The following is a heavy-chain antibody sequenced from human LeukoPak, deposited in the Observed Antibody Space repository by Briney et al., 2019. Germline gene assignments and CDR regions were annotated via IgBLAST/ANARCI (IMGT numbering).Heavy chain of an antibody. CDR2: ISAYNGNT. CDR3: ARDRGGLPIVVVPAATFDP. D-gene: IGHD2-2*01. Sequence: GASVKVSYKASGYTFTSYGISWVRQAPGQGLEWMGWISAYNGNTNYAQKLQGRVTMTTDTSTSTAYMELRSLRSDDTAVYYCARDRGGLPIVVVPAATFDPWGQGTLVTVSS. V-gene: IGHV1-18*04. J-gene: IGHJ5*02. CDR1: GYTFTSYG.